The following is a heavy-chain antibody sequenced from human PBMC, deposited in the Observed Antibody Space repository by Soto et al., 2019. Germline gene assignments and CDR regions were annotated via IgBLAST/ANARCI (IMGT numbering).Heavy chain of an antibody. J-gene: IGHJ3*02. V-gene: IGHV3-33*01. CDR3: AGDGGGGSEHDAFDI. D-gene: IGHD3-16*01. Sequence: QVQLVESGGGVVQPGRSLRLSCAASGFTFSNYCMHWVRQAPGKGLEWVAVICFDGSNKYYADSVRARFTISRDNSKNTLYLQMNSLRAEDTAIYYCAGDGGGGSEHDAFDIWGQGTMVTVSS. CDR1: GFTFSNYC. CDR2: ICFDGSNK.